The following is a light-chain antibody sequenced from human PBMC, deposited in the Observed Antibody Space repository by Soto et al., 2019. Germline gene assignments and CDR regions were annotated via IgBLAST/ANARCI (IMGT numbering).Light chain of an antibody. CDR3: PQYGSSPWT. CDR2: GAS. J-gene: IGKJ1*01. V-gene: IGKV3-20*01. Sequence: EIVLTQSPGTLSLSPGERATLSCRASQSVSSNFLAWYQQIPGQAPRLLIYGASSRATGIPDRFSGSGSGTDFTLTISRLEREDFAVYYCPQYGSSPWTFGEGTKVEIK. CDR1: QSVSSNF.